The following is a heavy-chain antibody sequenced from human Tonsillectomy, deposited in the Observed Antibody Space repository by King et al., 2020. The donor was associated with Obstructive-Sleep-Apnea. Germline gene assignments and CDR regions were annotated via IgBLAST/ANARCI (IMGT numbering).Heavy chain of an antibody. CDR3: ARDAAGDQGLWYFDL. J-gene: IGHJ2*01. D-gene: IGHD6-13*01. CDR1: GYTFTSYD. Sequence: VQLVESGAEVKKPGASVKVSCKASGYTFTSYDINWVRQATGQGLEGMGWMNPNSGNTGYAQKFQGRVTMTRNTSISTAYMELSSLRSEDTAVYYCARDAAGDQGLWYFDLWGRGTLVTVSS. V-gene: IGHV1-8*01. CDR2: MNPNSGNT.